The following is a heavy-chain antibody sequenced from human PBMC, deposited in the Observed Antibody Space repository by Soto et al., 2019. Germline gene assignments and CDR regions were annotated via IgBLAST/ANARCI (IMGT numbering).Heavy chain of an antibody. J-gene: IGHJ3*02. CDR3: AKDTVAATGHDAFDI. Sequence: EVHLVQSGGGFVQPGRSLRLSCAASGFRFDDYAMHWVRQAPGKGLEWVSGISRNSDSIGYADSVRGRFTISRDNAKNSLYLQMHSLRGEDTALYYCAKDTVAATGHDAFDIWGQGTMVTVSS. V-gene: IGHV3-9*01. CDR2: ISRNSDSI. D-gene: IGHD2-15*01. CDR1: GFRFDDYA.